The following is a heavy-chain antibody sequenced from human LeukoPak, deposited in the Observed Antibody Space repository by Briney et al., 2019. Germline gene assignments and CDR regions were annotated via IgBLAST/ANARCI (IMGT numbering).Heavy chain of an antibody. CDR1: GGSISSGGYY. CDR3: ARAPGEGMTTVTIIDY. J-gene: IGHJ4*02. D-gene: IGHD4-17*01. Sequence: SQTLSLTCTVPGGSISSGGYYWSWIRQHPGKGLEWIGYIYYSGSTYYNPSLKSRVTISVDTSKNQFSLKLSSVTAADTAVYYCARAPGEGMTTVTIIDYWGQGTLVTVSS. V-gene: IGHV4-31*03. CDR2: IYYSGST.